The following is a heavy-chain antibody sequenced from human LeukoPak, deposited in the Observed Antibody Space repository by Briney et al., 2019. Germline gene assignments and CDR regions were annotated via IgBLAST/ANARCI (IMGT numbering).Heavy chain of an antibody. CDR1: GGSISSGGYY. Sequence: PSQTLSLTCTVSGGSISSGGYYWSWIRQHPGKGLEWIGYIYYSGSTYYNPSLKSRVTISVDTSKNQFSLKLSSVTAADTAVYYCAALDTAMVYFDYWGQGTLVTVSS. CDR2: IYYSGST. D-gene: IGHD5-18*01. J-gene: IGHJ4*02. CDR3: AALDTAMVYFDY. V-gene: IGHV4-31*03.